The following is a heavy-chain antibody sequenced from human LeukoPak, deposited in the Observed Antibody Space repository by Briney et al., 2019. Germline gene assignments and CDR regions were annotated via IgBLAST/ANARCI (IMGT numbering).Heavy chain of an antibody. J-gene: IGHJ4*02. D-gene: IGHD4-17*01. CDR2: INQDGSQK. CDR3: ARDWFDGDYDRFDY. V-gene: IGHV3-7*03. Sequence: GGSLRLSCAVSGCTFNSYWMSRFRQAPGKGLEWVANINQDGSQKFSVDSVKGRFTISRDNAKNSLSLQMNSLRVEDTAVYYCARDWFDGDYDRFDYWGQGTLVTVSS. CDR1: GCTFNSYW.